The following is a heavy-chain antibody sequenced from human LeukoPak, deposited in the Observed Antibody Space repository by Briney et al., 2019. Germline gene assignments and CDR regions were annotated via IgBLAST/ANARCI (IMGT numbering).Heavy chain of an antibody. CDR3: ARDPRVQYYYGSGSYHFDY. CDR2: ISAYNGNT. J-gene: IGHJ4*02. D-gene: IGHD3-10*01. Sequence: ASVKVSCKASGYTFTSYSISWVRQAPGQGLEWMGWISAYNGNTNYAQKLQGRVTMTTDTSTSTAYMKLRSLRSDDTAIYYCARDPRVQYYYGSGSYHFDYWGQGTLVTVSS. V-gene: IGHV1-18*01. CDR1: GYTFTSYS.